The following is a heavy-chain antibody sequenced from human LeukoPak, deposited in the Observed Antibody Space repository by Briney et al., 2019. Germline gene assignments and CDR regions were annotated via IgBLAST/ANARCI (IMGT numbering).Heavy chain of an antibody. J-gene: IGHJ6*03. CDR3: AKEYGYDYNYFYSMDV. V-gene: IGHV3-30*02. CDR1: AFTFSSYG. Sequence: GGSLRLSCAASAFTFSSYGIHWVRQAPGKGLEWVTFKRYDGSNKYHADSVKGRFTISRDNSKNTVYLQMNSLRAEDTAVYFCAKEYGYDYNYFYSMDVWGKGTTVTISS. D-gene: IGHD1-1*01. CDR2: KRYDGSNK.